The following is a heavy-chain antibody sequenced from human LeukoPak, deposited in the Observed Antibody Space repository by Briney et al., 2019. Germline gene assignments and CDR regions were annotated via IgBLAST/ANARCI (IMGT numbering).Heavy chain of an antibody. CDR3: ARDRDSSGWRAVDY. CDR1: GYTFTSYA. J-gene: IGHJ4*02. D-gene: IGHD6-19*01. CDR2: INAGNGNT. V-gene: IGHV1-3*01. Sequence: GASVKVSCKASGYTFTSYAMHWVRQAPGQRLEWMGWINAGNGNTKYSQKFQGRVTITRDTSASTAYMELSSLRSEDTAVYYCARDRDSSGWRAVDYWGQGTLVTVSS.